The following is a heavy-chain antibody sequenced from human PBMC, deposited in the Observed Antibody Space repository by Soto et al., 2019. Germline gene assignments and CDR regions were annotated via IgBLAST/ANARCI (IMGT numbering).Heavy chain of an antibody. V-gene: IGHV3-23*01. CDR2: ISGSGGST. Sequence: GGSLRLSCAASGFTFDDYTMHWVRQAPGKGLEWVSLISGSGGSTYYADSVKGRFTISRDNSKNTLYLQMNSLRAEDTAVYYCAKGGWTGGYFDYWGQGTLVTVSS. J-gene: IGHJ4*02. CDR1: GFTFDDYT. D-gene: IGHD6-19*01. CDR3: AKGGWTGGYFDY.